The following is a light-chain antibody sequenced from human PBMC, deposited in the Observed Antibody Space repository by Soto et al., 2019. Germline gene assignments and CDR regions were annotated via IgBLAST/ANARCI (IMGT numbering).Light chain of an antibody. V-gene: IGKV3-15*01. CDR1: QSISIN. CDR3: QQYNNWPRT. Sequence: EIVLTQSPGTLSVSPGDRVTLSFRASQSISINLAWYQHKPGQAPRLLIYGASFRATGMPARFSGSGFGTEFTLTISSLQSEDFAVYYCQQYNNWPRTFGQGTKVDIK. J-gene: IGKJ1*01. CDR2: GAS.